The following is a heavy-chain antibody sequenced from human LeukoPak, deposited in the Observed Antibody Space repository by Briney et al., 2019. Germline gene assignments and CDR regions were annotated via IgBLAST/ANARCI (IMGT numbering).Heavy chain of an antibody. Sequence: ASVKVSCKASGYTFTSYSISWVRQAPGQGLEWMGWISAYNGNTNYAQKLQGRVTMTTDTSTSTAYMELRSLRSDDTAVYYCARDIGIWFGELLPHWGQGTLVTVSS. CDR3: ARDIGIWFGELLPH. V-gene: IGHV1-18*01. D-gene: IGHD3-10*01. CDR2: ISAYNGNT. CDR1: GYTFTSYS. J-gene: IGHJ4*02.